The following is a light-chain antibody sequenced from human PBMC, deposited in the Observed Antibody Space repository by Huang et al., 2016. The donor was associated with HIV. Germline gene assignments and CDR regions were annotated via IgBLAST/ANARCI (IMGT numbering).Light chain of an antibody. CDR1: RSVSSRY. CDR3: QRYGSSSYT. Sequence: EIVLTQSPASLSLSPGERAMLSCGARRSVSSRYLAWFQQKPGLPPRLRIYDASVRAPGIPDRFSGGGSGTDFTLTISRLEPEDFAVYYCQRYGSSSYTFGQGTKLEIK. CDR2: DAS. V-gene: IGKV3D-20*01. J-gene: IGKJ2*01.